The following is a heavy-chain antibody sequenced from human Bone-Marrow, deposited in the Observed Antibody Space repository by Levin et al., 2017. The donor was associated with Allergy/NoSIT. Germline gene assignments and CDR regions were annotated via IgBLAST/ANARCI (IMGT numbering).Heavy chain of an antibody. D-gene: IGHD4-23*01. CDR1: GYSFTSYW. J-gene: IGHJ4*02. CDR2: IFPSDSYT. CDR3: ARRDSDGSNSFDY. Sequence: GESLKISCQASGYSFTSYWFGWVRQRPGKGLEWMGLIFPSDSYTRVSPSFQGQIIMSVDKSISTAYLQWSSLKASDSAMYYCARRDSDGSNSFDYWGQGTLVNVSS. V-gene: IGHV5-51*01.